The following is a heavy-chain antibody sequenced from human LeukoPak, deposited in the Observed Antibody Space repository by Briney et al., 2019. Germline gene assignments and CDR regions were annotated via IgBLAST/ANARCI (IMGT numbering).Heavy chain of an antibody. V-gene: IGHV4-34*01. J-gene: IGHJ5*02. CDR2: INSSGST. Sequence: SETLSLTCAVYGGSFSGYYWSWIRQPPGKGLGWVGEINSSGSTNYNPSLKSRVTISVDTSKNQFSLKLSSVTAADTAVYYCARDFWGTRSSTKRFDPWGQGTLVTVSS. CDR1: GGSFSGYY. D-gene: IGHD3-3*01. CDR3: ARDFWGTRSSTKRFDP.